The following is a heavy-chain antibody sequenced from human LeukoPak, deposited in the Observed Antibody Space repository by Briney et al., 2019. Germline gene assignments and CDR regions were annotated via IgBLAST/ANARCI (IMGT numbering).Heavy chain of an antibody. J-gene: IGHJ6*02. D-gene: IGHD2-15*01. Sequence: PSETLSLTCTVSGGSISTYYWSWIRQPPGKGLEWIGEINHSGSTNYNPSLKSRVTISVDTSKNQFSLKLSSVTAADTAVYYCAGAEYCSGGSCYSGMDVWGQGTTVTVSS. CDR1: GGSISTYY. CDR2: INHSGST. CDR3: AGAEYCSGGSCYSGMDV. V-gene: IGHV4-34*01.